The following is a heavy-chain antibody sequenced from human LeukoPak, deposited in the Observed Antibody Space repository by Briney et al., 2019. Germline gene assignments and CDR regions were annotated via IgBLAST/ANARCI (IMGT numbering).Heavy chain of an antibody. J-gene: IGHJ4*02. CDR1: GFTFSSYA. CDR2: ISSSSSYI. CDR3: ARVATIKLDY. D-gene: IGHD5-12*01. V-gene: IGHV3-21*01. Sequence: TGGSLRLSCAASGFTFSSYAMSWVRQAPGKGLEWVSSISSSSSYIYYADSVKGRFTISRDNAKNSLYLQMNSLRAEDTAVYYCARVATIKLDYWGQGTLVTVSS.